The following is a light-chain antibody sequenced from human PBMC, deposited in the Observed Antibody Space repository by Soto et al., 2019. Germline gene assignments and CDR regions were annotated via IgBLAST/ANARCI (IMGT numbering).Light chain of an antibody. CDR3: TSYTSSANYV. Sequence: QSVLTQPASVSGSPGQSITISCTGTSSDVGGYNYVSWYQQHPGKATKLMIYDVSNRPSGVSNRFSGSRSGNTASLTFSGLQAEDEADYYCTSYTSSANYVFGTGTKVTVL. J-gene: IGLJ1*01. CDR1: SSDVGGYNY. CDR2: DVS. V-gene: IGLV2-14*01.